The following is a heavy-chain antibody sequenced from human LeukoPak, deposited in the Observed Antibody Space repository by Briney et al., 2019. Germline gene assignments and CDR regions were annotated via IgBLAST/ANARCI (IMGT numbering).Heavy chain of an antibody. CDR3: ARDPSSSGYNDAFDI. V-gene: IGHV3-64D*06. CDR2: SSSNGGST. CDR1: GFTFSSYG. Sequence: GGSLRLSCSASGFTFSSYGMHWVRQAPGKGLEYVSSSSSNGGSTPYADSVKGRFTISRDNSKNTLYLQMSSLRAEDTAVYYCARDPSSSGYNDAFDIWGQGTMVTVSS. D-gene: IGHD3-22*01. J-gene: IGHJ3*02.